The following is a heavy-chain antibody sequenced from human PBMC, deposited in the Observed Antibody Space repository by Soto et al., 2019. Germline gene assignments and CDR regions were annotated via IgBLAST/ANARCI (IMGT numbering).Heavy chain of an antibody. CDR2: IYWDDDK. CDR1: GFSLSTTGVA. Sequence: QITLKESVPTLVKPTQTITLTCTFSGFSLSTTGVAVSWIRKPPGKALEWLALIYWDDDKRYSPSLRSRLAIAKDTAKNQVVLRMTDEDPVDTATYFCAYRPPPVERRKVNWFGSWGQGTLVTVSS. V-gene: IGHV2-5*02. J-gene: IGHJ5*01. D-gene: IGHD1-26*01. CDR3: AYRPPPVERRKVNWFGS.